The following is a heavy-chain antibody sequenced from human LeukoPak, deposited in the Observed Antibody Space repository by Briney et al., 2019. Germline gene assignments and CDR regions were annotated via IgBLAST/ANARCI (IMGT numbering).Heavy chain of an antibody. CDR2: IYTSGST. V-gene: IGHV4-4*07. Sequence: SETLSLTCTVSGGSISSYYWSWIRQPAGKGLEWIGRIYTSGSTNYNPSLKSRVTISVDTSKNQFSLKLSSVTAADTAVYYCARDQGTYYYDSSGSTILNYYYYYGMDVWGQGTTVTVSS. D-gene: IGHD3-22*01. J-gene: IGHJ6*02. CDR3: ARDQGTYYYDSSGSTILNYYYYYGMDV. CDR1: GGSISSYY.